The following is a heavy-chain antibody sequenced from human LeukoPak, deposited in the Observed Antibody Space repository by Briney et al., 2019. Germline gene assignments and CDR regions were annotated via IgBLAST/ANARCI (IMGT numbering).Heavy chain of an antibody. CDR1: GGTFSSYA. CDR3: ARDVVTVGAQDWYFDL. Sequence: SVKVSCKASGGTFSSYAISWVRQAPGQGLEWMGGIIPIFGTANYAQKFQGRVTITTDESTSTAYMELSSLRSEDTAVYYCARDVVTVGAQDWYFDLWGRGTLVTVSS. J-gene: IGHJ2*01. D-gene: IGHD4/OR15-4a*01. CDR2: IIPIFGTA. V-gene: IGHV1-69*05.